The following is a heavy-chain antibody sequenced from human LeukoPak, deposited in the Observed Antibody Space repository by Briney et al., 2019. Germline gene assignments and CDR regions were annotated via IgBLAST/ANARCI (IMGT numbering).Heavy chain of an antibody. J-gene: IGHJ5*02. V-gene: IGHV4-38-2*02. CDR2: IYHSGST. Sequence: PSETLSLTCTVSGYSISSGYYWGWIRQPPGKGLEWIGSIYHSGSTYYNPSLKSRVTISVDTSKNQFSLKLSSVTAADTAVYYCARVESFRGTNRCDPWGQGTLVTVSS. CDR1: GYSISSGYY. D-gene: IGHD3-16*01. CDR3: ARVESFRGTNRCDP.